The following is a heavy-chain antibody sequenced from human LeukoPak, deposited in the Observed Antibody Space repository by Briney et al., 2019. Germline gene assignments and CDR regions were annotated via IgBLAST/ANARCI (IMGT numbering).Heavy chain of an antibody. CDR2: INHSGST. D-gene: IGHD3-22*01. CDR1: GVSFSGYY. Sequence: SDTLSLTCAVYGVSFSGYYWSWIRQPPGKGLEWIGEINHSGSTNYNPSLKSRVTISVDTSKNQFSLKLSSVTAADTAVYYCARSIYYYDSSGHPDYFDYWGQGTLVTISS. CDR3: ARSIYYYDSSGHPDYFDY. J-gene: IGHJ4*02. V-gene: IGHV4-34*01.